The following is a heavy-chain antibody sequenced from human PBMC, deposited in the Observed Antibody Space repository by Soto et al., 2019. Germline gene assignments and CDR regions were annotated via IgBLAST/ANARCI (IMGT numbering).Heavy chain of an antibody. V-gene: IGHV1-3*01. J-gene: IGHJ5*02. Sequence: ASVKVSCKASGYTFTGYAMHWVRQAPGQRLEWMGWINAGNGNTKYSQKFQGRVTITRDTSASTAYMELSSLRSEDTAVYYCARVSRYFDWFDPWGQGTLVTVSS. CDR2: INAGNGNT. D-gene: IGHD3-9*01. CDR3: ARVSRYFDWFDP. CDR1: GYTFTGYA.